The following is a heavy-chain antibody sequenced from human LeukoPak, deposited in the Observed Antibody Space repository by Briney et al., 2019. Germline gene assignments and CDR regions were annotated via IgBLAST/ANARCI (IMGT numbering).Heavy chain of an antibody. CDR1: GFTFSSYS. D-gene: IGHD4-17*01. CDR3: ARGPLYGDYSRLDFDY. J-gene: IGHJ4*02. V-gene: IGHV3-48*02. CDR2: ISSSSSTI. Sequence: PGGSLRLSCAASGFTFSSYSMNWVRQAPGKGLEWVSYISSSSSTIYYADSVKGRFTISRDNAKNSLYLQMNSLRDEDTAVYYCARGPLYGDYSRLDFDYWGQGTLVTVSS.